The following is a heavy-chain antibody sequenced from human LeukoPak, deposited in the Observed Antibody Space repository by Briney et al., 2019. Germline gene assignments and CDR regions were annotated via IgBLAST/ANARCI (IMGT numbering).Heavy chain of an antibody. CDR1: GGSISSGDYY. CDR2: IYYSGST. D-gene: IGHD1-1*01. Sequence: SETLSLTCTVSGGSISSGDYYWSWIRQPPGKGLEWIGYIYYSGSTYYNLSLKSRVTISVDTSKNQFSLKLSSVTAADTAVYYCARVDWNDDDAFDIWGQGTMVTVSS. J-gene: IGHJ3*02. V-gene: IGHV4-30-4*08. CDR3: ARVDWNDDDAFDI.